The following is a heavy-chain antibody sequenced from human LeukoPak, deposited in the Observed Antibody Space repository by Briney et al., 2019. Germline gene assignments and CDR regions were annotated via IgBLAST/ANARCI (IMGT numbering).Heavy chain of an antibody. J-gene: IGHJ5*02. CDR1: GGSLSGYY. D-gene: IGHD1-14*01. Sequence: SETLSLTCAVYGGSLSGYYWSWIRQPPGKGLEWIGEINHSGSTNYNPSLKSRVTISVDTSKNQFSLKLSSVTAADTAVYYCARNRYGGFDPWGQGTLVTVSS. CDR2: INHSGST. V-gene: IGHV4-34*01. CDR3: ARNRYGGFDP.